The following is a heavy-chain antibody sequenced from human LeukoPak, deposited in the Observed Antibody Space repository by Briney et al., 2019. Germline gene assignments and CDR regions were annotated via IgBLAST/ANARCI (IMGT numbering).Heavy chain of an antibody. CDR2: IYYSGST. D-gene: IGHD3-22*01. V-gene: IGHV4-59*01. J-gene: IGHJ4*02. Sequence: SETLSLTCTVSGGPISSYYWSWIRQPPGKGLEWIGYIYYSGSTNYNPSLKSRVTISVDTSKNQFSLKLSSVTAADTAVYYCARSRAYDSSGWAYYFDYWGQGTLVTVSS. CDR1: GGPISSYY. CDR3: ARSRAYDSSGWAYYFDY.